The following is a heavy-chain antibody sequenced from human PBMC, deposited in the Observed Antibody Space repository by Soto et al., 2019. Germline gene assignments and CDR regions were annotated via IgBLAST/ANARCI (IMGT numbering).Heavy chain of an antibody. Sequence: KPSETLSLTCTVSGGSTSSDNYWSWIRQPPGKGLEWIGHIYYSGNTDYNPSLKSRLAISIDTSKNQFSLKLSSVTAADTAVYFCAREGGESSDGLYYFDSWGRGSLVTVSS. CDR2: IYYSGNT. J-gene: IGHJ4*02. V-gene: IGHV4-30-4*01. D-gene: IGHD3-16*01. CDR3: AREGGESSDGLYYFDS. CDR1: GGSTSSDNY.